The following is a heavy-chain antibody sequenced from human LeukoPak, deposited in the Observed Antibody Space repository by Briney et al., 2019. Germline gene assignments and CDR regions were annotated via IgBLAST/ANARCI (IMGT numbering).Heavy chain of an antibody. CDR2: MNPNSGNT. J-gene: IGHJ6*03. V-gene: IGHV1-8*01. D-gene: IGHD2-15*01. CDR3: ARGAFVVSYYYMDV. CDR1: GYTFTSYD. Sequence: ASVKVSCKASGYTFTSYDINWVRQATGQGLEWMGWMNPNSGNTGYAQKFQGRVTITADKSTNTAFMELSSLRYEDSAVYYCARGAFVVSYYYMDVWGNGTTVTVSS.